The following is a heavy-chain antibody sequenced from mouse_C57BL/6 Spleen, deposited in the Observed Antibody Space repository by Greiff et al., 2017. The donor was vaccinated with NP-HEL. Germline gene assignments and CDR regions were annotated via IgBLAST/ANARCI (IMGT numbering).Heavy chain of an antibody. D-gene: IGHD1-1*01. J-gene: IGHJ1*03. CDR3: AREDYGRDWYFDV. V-gene: IGHV1-82*01. CDR2: IYPGDGDT. Sequence: QVQLQQSGPELVKPGASVKISCKASGYAFSSSWMNWVKQRPGKGLEWIGRIYPGDGDTNYNGKVKGKATLTADKSSSTAYMQLSSLTSEDSAVYFCAREDYGRDWYFDVWGTGTTVTVSS. CDR1: GYAFSSSW.